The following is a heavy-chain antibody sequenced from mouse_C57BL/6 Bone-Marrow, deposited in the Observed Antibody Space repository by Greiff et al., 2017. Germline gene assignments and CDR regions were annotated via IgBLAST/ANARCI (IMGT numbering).Heavy chain of an antibody. J-gene: IGHJ4*01. D-gene: IGHD1-1*01. CDR1: GFTFNTYA. CDR3: VRTAYGSSLYYAMDY. CDR2: IRSKSSNYAT. Sequence: EVMLVESGGGLVQPKGSLKLSCAASGFTFNTYAMHWVRQAPGKGLEWVARIRSKSSNYATYYADSVKDRFTISRDDSQSMLYLQMNNLRTEDTAMYYCVRTAYGSSLYYAMDYWGQGTSVTVSS. V-gene: IGHV10-3*01.